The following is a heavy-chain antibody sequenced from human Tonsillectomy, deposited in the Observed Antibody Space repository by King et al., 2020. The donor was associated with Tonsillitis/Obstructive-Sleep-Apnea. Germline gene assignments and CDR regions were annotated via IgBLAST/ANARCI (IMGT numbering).Heavy chain of an antibody. J-gene: IGHJ3*02. D-gene: IGHD2-2*01. CDR2: ISSSSSYI. V-gene: IGHV3-21*01. CDR1: GFTFSSYS. Sequence: QLVQSGGGLVKPGGSLRLSCAASGFTFSSYSMNWVRQAPGKGLEWVSSISSSSSYIYYADSVKGRFTISRDNAKNSLYLQMNSLRAEDTAVYYCAREDHGYCSSTSGYGERGRLVEIWGQGTMGTVSS. CDR3: AREDHGYCSSTSGYGERGRLVEI.